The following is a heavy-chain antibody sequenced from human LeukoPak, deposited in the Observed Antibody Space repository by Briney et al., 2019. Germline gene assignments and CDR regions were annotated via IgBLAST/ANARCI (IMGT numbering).Heavy chain of an antibody. V-gene: IGHV3-30*03. CDR2: ISYDGSNK. CDR3: ARGDIAAAGSFNYYYGMDV. Sequence: GGSLRLSCAASGFTFSSYGMHWVRQAPGKGLEWVAVISYDGSNKYYADSVKGRFTISRDNAKNSLYLQMNSLRAEDTAVYYCARGDIAAAGSFNYYYGMDVWGQGTTVTVSS. J-gene: IGHJ6*02. CDR1: GFTFSSYG. D-gene: IGHD6-13*01.